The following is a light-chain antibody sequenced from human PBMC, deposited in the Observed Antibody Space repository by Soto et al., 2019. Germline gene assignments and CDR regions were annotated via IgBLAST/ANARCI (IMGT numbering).Light chain of an antibody. J-gene: IGLJ1*01. CDR1: ALPKQY. Sequence: SYELTQPPSVSVSPGQTARITCSGDALPKQYAYWYQQKPGQAPVLVIYKDRERPSGIPERFSGSSSGTTVTLTINGVQAEAEADYYCHTADSSGLEVFGTGTKVTVL. CDR3: HTADSSGLEV. CDR2: KDR. V-gene: IGLV3-25*03.